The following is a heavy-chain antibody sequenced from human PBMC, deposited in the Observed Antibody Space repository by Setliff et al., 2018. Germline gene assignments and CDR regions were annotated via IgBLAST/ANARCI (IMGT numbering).Heavy chain of an antibody. CDR2: IIPIFGTA. V-gene: IGHV1-69*05. J-gene: IGHJ6*02. D-gene: IGHD3-10*01. CDR1: GYTFTSYY. CDR3: ARPGGSGSYGPPYYYGMDV. Sequence: GASVKVSCKASGYTFTSYYMHWVRQAPGQGLEWMGGIIPIFGTANYAQKFQGRVTITTDESTSTAYMELSSLRSEDTAVYYCARPGGSGSYGPPYYYGMDVWGQGTTVTVSS.